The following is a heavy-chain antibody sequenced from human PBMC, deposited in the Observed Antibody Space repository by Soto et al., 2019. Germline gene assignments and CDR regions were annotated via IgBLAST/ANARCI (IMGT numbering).Heavy chain of an antibody. CDR2: INHSGST. D-gene: IGHD3-22*01. V-gene: IGHV4-34*01. CDR1: GGSFSGYY. J-gene: IGHJ4*02. Sequence: PSETLSLTCAVYGGSFSGYYWSWILRPPGKGLKWIGEINHSGSTNYNPSLKSRVTISVDTSKNQFSLRVNSVTAAGTAAYYCARGIAKIIVVERDAPDKSYLDSCGQGTLRTVST. CDR3: ARGIAKIIVVERDAPDKSYLDS.